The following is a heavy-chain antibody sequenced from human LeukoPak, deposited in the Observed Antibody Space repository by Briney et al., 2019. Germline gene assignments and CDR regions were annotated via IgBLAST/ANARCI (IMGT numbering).Heavy chain of an antibody. V-gene: IGHV4-59*01. CDR2: IYYSGST. Sequence: SETLSLTCTVSGGSISSYYWSWIRQPPGKGLEWIGYIYYSGSTNYNPSLKSRVTISVDTSKNQFSLKLSSVTAADTAVYYCARVRAIWDAFDIWGQGIMVTVSS. J-gene: IGHJ3*02. CDR1: GGSISSYY. D-gene: IGHD3-3*01. CDR3: ARVRAIWDAFDI.